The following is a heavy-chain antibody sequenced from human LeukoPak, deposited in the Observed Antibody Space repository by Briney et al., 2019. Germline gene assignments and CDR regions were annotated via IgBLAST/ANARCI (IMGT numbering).Heavy chain of an antibody. J-gene: IGHJ3*02. CDR1: GFTFSSYW. V-gene: IGHV3-7*04. Sequence: GGSLRLSCAASGFTFSSYWMSWVRQAPGKGLEWVANIKQDGSEKYYVDSVKGRFTISRDNAKNSLYLQMNSLRAEDTAVYYCARGMDYGDAFDIWAKGQWSPSLQ. D-gene: IGHD4-17*01. CDR3: ARGMDYGDAFDI. CDR2: IKQDGSEK.